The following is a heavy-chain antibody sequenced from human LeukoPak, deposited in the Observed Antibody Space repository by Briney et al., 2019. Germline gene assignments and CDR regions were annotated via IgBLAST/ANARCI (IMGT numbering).Heavy chain of an antibody. CDR2: ISSSSSYI. J-gene: IGHJ4*02. D-gene: IGHD3-9*01. CDR3: ARNPRGRYFDWPRHQDY. Sequence: NPGGSLRLSCAASGFTFSSYSMNWVRQAPGKGLEWVSSISSSSSYIYYADSVKGRFTISRDNAKNSLYLQMNSLRAEDTAVYYCARNPRGRYFDWPRHQDYWGQGTLVTVSS. V-gene: IGHV3-21*01. CDR1: GFTFSSYS.